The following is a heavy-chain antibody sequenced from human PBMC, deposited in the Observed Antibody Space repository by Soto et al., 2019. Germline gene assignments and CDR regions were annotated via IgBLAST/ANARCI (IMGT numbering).Heavy chain of an antibody. D-gene: IGHD6-19*01. Sequence: GGSLRLSCAASGFTFSSYAMSWVRQAPGKGLEWVSAISGSGGSTYYADSVKGRFTISRDNSKNTLYLQMNSLRAEDTAVYYCAKLGDSVAGTKYYFDYWGQGTLVTVSS. CDR3: AKLGDSVAGTKYYFDY. CDR1: GFTFSSYA. CDR2: ISGSGGST. V-gene: IGHV3-23*01. J-gene: IGHJ4*02.